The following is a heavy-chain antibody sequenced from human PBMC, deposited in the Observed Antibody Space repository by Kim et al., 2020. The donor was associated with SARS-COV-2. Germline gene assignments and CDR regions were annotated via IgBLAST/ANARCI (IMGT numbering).Heavy chain of an antibody. Sequence: SETLSLTCTVSGGSISSGGYYWSWIRQHPGKGLEWIGYIYYSGSTYYNPSLKSRVTISVDTSKNQFSLKLSSVTAADTAVYYCARGGFIAAAVDYWGQGTLVTVSS. CDR3: ARGGFIAAAVDY. J-gene: IGHJ4*02. V-gene: IGHV4-31*03. CDR1: GGSISSGGYY. D-gene: IGHD6-13*01. CDR2: IYYSGST.